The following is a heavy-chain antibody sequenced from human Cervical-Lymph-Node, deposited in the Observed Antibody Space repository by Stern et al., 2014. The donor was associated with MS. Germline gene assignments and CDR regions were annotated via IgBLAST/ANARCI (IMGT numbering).Heavy chain of an antibody. CDR3: VRDRGLATVTSYFDY. V-gene: IGHV3-21*01. CDR2: ISSSNSYT. CDR1: GFNFRTFT. D-gene: IGHD4-17*01. J-gene: IGHJ4*02. Sequence: EVQLVESEGGLVEPGGSLRLSCAASGFNFRTFTMSWVRQAPGKGLECVSSISSSNSYTYYADSVKGRFTISRDNAKTSLYLQMDSLRAEDTAVYYCVRDRGLATVTSYFDYWGQGILVTVSS.